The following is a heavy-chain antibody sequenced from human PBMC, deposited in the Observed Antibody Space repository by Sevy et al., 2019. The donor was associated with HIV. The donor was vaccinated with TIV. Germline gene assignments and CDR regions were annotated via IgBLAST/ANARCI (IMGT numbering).Heavy chain of an antibody. J-gene: IGHJ3*02. CDR2: IKQDGSEK. CDR1: GFTFSSYW. CDR3: ARARALVTVSWLPHDAFDI. D-gene: IGHD2-21*02. V-gene: IGHV3-7*01. Sequence: GGSLRLSCAASGFTFSSYWMSWVRQAPGKGLEWVANIKQDGSEKYYVDSVKGRFTISRDNAKNSLYLQMNSLRAEDTAVYYCARARALVTVSWLPHDAFDIWGQGTMVTVSS.